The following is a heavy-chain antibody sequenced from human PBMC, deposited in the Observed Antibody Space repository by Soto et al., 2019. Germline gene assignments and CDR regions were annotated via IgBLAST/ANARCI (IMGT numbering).Heavy chain of an antibody. J-gene: IGHJ4*02. D-gene: IGHD3-22*01. V-gene: IGHV4-59*08. CDR1: GGSISSYY. CDR3: ARHYYDSSGTLRYYFDY. Sequence: SETLSLTCTVSGGSISSYYWSWIRQPPGKGLEWIGYIYYSGSTNYNPSLKSRVTISVDTSKNQFSLKLSSVTAADTAVYYCARHYYDSSGTLRYYFDYWGQGTLVTVSS. CDR2: IYYSGST.